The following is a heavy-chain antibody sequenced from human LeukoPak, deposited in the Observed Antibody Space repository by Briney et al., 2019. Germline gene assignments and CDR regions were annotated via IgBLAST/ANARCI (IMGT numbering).Heavy chain of an antibody. V-gene: IGHV1-69*13. Sequence: SVKVSSEASRGTFTSYAISWVRQAPGQGREWMGGIIPIFGTANYAQKFQGRVTITADESTSTAYMELSSLKSEDTAVYYCAGGGDGSGSDFDDYYGMDVWGKGTTVTVSS. CDR2: IIPIFGTA. D-gene: IGHD3-10*01. CDR3: AGGGDGSGSDFDDYYGMDV. CDR1: RGTFTSYA. J-gene: IGHJ6*04.